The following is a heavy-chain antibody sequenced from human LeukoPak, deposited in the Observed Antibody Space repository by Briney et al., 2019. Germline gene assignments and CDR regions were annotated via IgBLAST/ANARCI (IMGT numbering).Heavy chain of an antibody. CDR2: ISGSGGST. CDR1: GFTFSSYA. J-gene: IGHJ4*02. CDR3: AKAQTPDYYYDSSGSTFDY. D-gene: IGHD3-22*01. Sequence: GGSLRLSCAASGFTFSSYAMSWVRQAPGKGLEWVSAISGSGGSTYYADSVKGRFTIFRDNSKNTLYLQMNSLRAEDTAVYYCAKAQTPDYYYDSSGSTFDYWGQGTLVTVSS. V-gene: IGHV3-23*01.